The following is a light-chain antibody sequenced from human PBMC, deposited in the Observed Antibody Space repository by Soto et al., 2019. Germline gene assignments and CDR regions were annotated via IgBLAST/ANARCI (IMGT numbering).Light chain of an antibody. CDR2: EVS. V-gene: IGLV2-14*01. Sequence: QSVLTQPASVSGSPGQSITISCTGTSSDVGGYNYVSWYQQHPGKAPKLMIYEVSNRPSGVSNRFSGSKSGNTASLTISGLQADDDADYYCSSYTSSSTWVFGGGTKLTVL. J-gene: IGLJ3*02. CDR3: SSYTSSSTWV. CDR1: SSDVGGYNY.